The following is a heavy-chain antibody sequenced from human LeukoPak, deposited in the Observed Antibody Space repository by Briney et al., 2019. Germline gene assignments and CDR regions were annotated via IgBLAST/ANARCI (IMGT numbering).Heavy chain of an antibody. D-gene: IGHD2-8*02. Sequence: SQTLSLTCAISGDSVSSSSAAWNWIRQSPSRGLEWLGRTYYRSKWYNDYAVSVKSRISINPDTSKNQFSLHLNSVTPEDTAVYYCARGTESPNWFDPWGQGTLVTVSS. V-gene: IGHV6-1*01. CDR1: GDSVSSSSAA. J-gene: IGHJ5*02. CDR3: ARGTESPNWFDP. CDR2: TYYRSKWYN.